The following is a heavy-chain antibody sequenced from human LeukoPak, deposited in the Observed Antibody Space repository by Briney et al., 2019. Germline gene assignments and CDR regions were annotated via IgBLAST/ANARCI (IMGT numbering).Heavy chain of an antibody. CDR1: GFTFSSYW. V-gene: IGHV4-39*01. CDR3: ARHFDY. Sequence: GSLRLSCAASGFTFSSYWMSWVRQAPGKGLEWIGSIYYSGSTYYNPSLRSRVTISVDTSKNQFSLKLSSVTAADTAVYYCARHFDYWGQGTLVTVSS. J-gene: IGHJ4*02. CDR2: IYYSGST.